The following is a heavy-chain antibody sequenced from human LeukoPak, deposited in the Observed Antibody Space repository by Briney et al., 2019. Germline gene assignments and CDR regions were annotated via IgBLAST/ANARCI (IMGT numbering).Heavy chain of an antibody. D-gene: IGHD6-25*01. CDR2: ISSTGGTT. J-gene: IGHJ4*02. CDR1: GITFSSYG. Sequence: GGSLRLSCAASGITFSSYGMSWVRQAPGKGLEWVSSISSTGGTTYYADSVKGRFTISRDNSKNTLYLQMNSLRAEDTAVYYCARRAARYWGQGTLVTVSS. V-gene: IGHV3-23*01. CDR3: ARRAARY.